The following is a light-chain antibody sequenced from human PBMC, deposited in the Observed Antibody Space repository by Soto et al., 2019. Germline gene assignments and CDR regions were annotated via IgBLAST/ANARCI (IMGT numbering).Light chain of an antibody. J-gene: IGKJ4*01. CDR2: GAS. CDR3: QQYGSSPS. CDR1: QSVSSSY. V-gene: IGKV3-20*01. Sequence: EIVLTQSPGTLSLSPGERATLSCRASQSVSSSYLAWYQQKPGQAPRLLIYGASSRATGIPDRFSGSGSGTDFTLTLSRLEPEDFAVYSCQQYGSSPSFGGGTKVEIK.